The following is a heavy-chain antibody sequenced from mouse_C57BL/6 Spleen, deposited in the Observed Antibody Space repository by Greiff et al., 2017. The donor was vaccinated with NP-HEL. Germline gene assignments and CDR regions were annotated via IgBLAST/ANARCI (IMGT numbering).Heavy chain of an antibody. J-gene: IGHJ4*01. CDR1: GYAFSSSW. CDR3: ARRRDAMDY. Sequence: QVQLQQPGPELVKPGASVKISCKASGYAFSSSWMNWVKQRPGKGLEWIGRIYPGDGDTNYNGKFKGKATLTADKSSSTAYMQLSSLTSEDSAVYFCARRRDAMDYWGQGTSVTVSS. V-gene: IGHV1-82*01. CDR2: IYPGDGDT.